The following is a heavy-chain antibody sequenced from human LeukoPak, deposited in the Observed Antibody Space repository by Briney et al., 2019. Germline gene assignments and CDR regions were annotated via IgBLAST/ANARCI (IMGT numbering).Heavy chain of an antibody. Sequence: GASVKVSCKTSGYTFTISHVTWVRQAPGQGLEWMGWISVYNGNTNYAPELQGRVTMTTDTSTSTAYMELRNLGSDDTAVYYCARATELTYCGGDCYLDYWGQGTLVTVSS. CDR2: ISVYNGNT. CDR1: GYTFTISH. CDR3: ARATELTYCGGDCYLDY. D-gene: IGHD2-21*02. V-gene: IGHV1-18*04. J-gene: IGHJ4*02.